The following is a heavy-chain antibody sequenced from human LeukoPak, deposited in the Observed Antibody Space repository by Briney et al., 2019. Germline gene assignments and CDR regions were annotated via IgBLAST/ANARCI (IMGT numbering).Heavy chain of an antibody. V-gene: IGHV1-2*02. J-gene: IGHJ6*02. Sequence: ASVNVSCKASGYTFTGYYMHWVRPAPRQGLEWMGWINPNSGGTNYAQKFQGRVTMTRDTSISTAYMELSRLRSDDTAVYYCARDSSTSYYYYGMDVWGQGTTVTVSS. CDR3: ARDSSTSYYYYGMDV. CDR2: INPNSGGT. D-gene: IGHD2-2*01. CDR1: GYTFTGYY.